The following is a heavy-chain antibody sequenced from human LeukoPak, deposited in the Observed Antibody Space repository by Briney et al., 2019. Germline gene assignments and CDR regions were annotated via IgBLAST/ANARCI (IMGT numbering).Heavy chain of an antibody. CDR2: IWGGGSRI. J-gene: IGHJ4*02. Sequence: PGGSLRLSCATSGYTFRNHGVHWVRQASGKGLEWVAVIWGGGSRIYYADSVKGRFTISRDDSKNTLYLQMNGLRAEDTAVYFCAKRGVVIRVILVGFHKEAYYFDSWGQGALVTVSS. V-gene: IGHV3-33*06. CDR3: AKRGVVIRVILVGFHKEAYYFDS. CDR1: GYTFRNHG. D-gene: IGHD3-22*01.